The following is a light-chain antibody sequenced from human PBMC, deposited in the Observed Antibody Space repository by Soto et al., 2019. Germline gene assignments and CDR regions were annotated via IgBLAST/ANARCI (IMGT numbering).Light chain of an antibody. V-gene: IGKV3-15*01. Sequence: EIVMTQSPATLPVSPGETATLACRASQSVSSYLAWYQQKPGQAPRLLIYDASTRATGIPAKLSGSGSGTDFTLTISSLQPEDFAIYYCHQYSNWPPLYTFGQGTKVEIK. CDR1: QSVSSY. J-gene: IGKJ2*01. CDR2: DAS. CDR3: HQYSNWPPLYT.